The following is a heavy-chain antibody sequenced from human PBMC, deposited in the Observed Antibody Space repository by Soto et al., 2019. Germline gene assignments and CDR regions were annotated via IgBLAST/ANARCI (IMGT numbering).Heavy chain of an antibody. CDR2: ISYDGSNK. CDR3: ARDRAVAGNFGHYYYYGMDV. D-gene: IGHD6-19*01. CDR1: GFTFSSYG. Sequence: GGSLRLSCAASGFTFSSYGMHWVRQAPGKGLEWVAVISYDGSNKYYADSVKGRFTISRDNSKNTLYLQMNSLRAEDTAVYYCARDRAVAGNFGHYYYYGMDVWGQGTTVTVSS. J-gene: IGHJ6*02. V-gene: IGHV3-30*19.